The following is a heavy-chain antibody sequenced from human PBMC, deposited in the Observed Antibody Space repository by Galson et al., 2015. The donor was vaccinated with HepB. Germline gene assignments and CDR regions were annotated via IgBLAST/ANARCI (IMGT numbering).Heavy chain of an antibody. D-gene: IGHD2-2*01. CDR2: ISAYNGNT. J-gene: IGHJ3*02. V-gene: IGHV1-18*04. CDR3: ARVAVVPAANRRGAFDI. Sequence: SCKASGYTFTSYGISWVRQAPGQGLEWMGWISAYNGNTNYAQKLQGRVTMTTDTSTSTAYMELRSLRSDDTAVYYCARVAVVPAANRRGAFDIWGQGTMVTVSS. CDR1: GYTFTSYG.